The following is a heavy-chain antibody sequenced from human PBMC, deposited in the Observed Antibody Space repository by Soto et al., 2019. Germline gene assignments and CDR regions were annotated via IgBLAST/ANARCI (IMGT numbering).Heavy chain of an antibody. CDR2: ISGSGGST. CDR3: AKDGAHIVVVPDDYYYYYYMDV. V-gene: IGHV3-23*01. CDR1: GFTFSSYA. D-gene: IGHD2-2*01. J-gene: IGHJ6*03. Sequence: GGSLRLSCAASGFTFSSYAMSWVRQAPGKGLEWVSAISGSGGSTYYADSVKGRFTISRDNSKNTLYLQMNSLRAEDTAVYYCAKDGAHIVVVPDDYYYYYYMDVWGKGTTVTVSS.